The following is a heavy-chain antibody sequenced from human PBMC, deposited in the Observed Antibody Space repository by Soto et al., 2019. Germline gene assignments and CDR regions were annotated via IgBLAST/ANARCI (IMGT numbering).Heavy chain of an antibody. Sequence: SVKVSCKASGGTFSSYTISWVRQAPGQGLEWMGRIIPILGITNYAQKFQGRVTMTRNKSISTAYMELSSLRSEDTAVYYCARGPSCSSTSCHYYYYYYMDVWGKGTTVTVSS. V-gene: IGHV1-69*02. J-gene: IGHJ6*03. CDR3: ARGPSCSSTSCHYYYYYYMDV. D-gene: IGHD2-2*01. CDR2: IIPILGIT. CDR1: GGTFSSYT.